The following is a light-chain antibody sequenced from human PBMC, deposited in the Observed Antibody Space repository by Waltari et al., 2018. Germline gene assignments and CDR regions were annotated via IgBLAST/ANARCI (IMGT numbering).Light chain of an antibody. CDR1: SSHIGGHNY. CDR2: EST. Sequence: QSALTQPPSASGSPGQSVTISCTGTSSHIGGHNYVSWYPQYPGKAPKPLIYESTGRPSGVPDRFSASKSGNTASLTVSGLQAEDEADYYCSSFAGTSTLVFGGGTKLTVL. CDR3: SSFAGTSTLV. J-gene: IGLJ2*01. V-gene: IGLV2-8*01.